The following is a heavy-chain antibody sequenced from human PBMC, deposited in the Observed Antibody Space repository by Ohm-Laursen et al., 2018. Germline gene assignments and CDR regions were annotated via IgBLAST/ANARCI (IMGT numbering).Heavy chain of an antibody. J-gene: IGHJ5*02. V-gene: IGHV3-48*03. Sequence: SLRLSCSAPGFTFSSYEMNWVRQAPGKGLEWVSYISSSGSTIYYADSVKGRFTISRDNAKNSLYLQMNSLRAEDTAVYYCARDQVGGDAWGQGTLVTVSS. CDR2: ISSSGSTI. CDR1: GFTFSSYE. D-gene: IGHD3-10*01. CDR3: ARDQVGGDA.